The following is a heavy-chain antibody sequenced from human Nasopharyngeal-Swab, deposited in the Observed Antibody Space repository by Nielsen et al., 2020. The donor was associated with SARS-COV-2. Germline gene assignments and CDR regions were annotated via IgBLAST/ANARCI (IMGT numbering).Heavy chain of an antibody. J-gene: IGHJ4*02. CDR1: VFTFSSYE. D-gene: IGHD4-17*01. Sequence: SLKISFAASVFTFSSYEMNWVRQAPGKGLEWVSYISSSGSTIYYADSVKGRFTISRNNAKNSLYLQMNSLRAEDTAVYYCARVSPYGAPFDYWGQGTLVTVSS. CDR3: ARVSPYGAPFDY. CDR2: ISSSGSTI. V-gene: IGHV3-48*03.